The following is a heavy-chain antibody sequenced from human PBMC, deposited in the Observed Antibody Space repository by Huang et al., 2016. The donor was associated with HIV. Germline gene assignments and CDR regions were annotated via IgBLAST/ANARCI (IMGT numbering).Heavy chain of an antibody. CDR1: GGSINTGRYY. V-gene: IGHV4-39*01. CDR2: LYSTGTM. CDR3: ARNHDFWRGRMFAISYFDV. D-gene: IGHD3-3*01. J-gene: IGHJ2*01. Sequence: QMRFQESGPGLVKPSGTLSLTCNVSGGSINTGRYYWGWIRPPPGKGLEWVGSLYSTGTMHYDPSLKGRLTMSADTSKNQFSLNLSSVTAADTAIYYCARNHDFWRGRMFAISYFDVWGRGTLVTVAS.